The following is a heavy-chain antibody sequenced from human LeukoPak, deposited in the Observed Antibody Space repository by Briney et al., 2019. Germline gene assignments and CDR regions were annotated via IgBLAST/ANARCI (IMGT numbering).Heavy chain of an antibody. CDR1: GFTFSSYS. Sequence: GGSLRLSCAASGFTFSSYSMNWVRQAPGKGLEWVSSISSSSSYIYYADSVKGRFTISRDNAKNSLYLQMNSLRAEDTAVYYSARDKRELDDYDSSGYSDAFDIWGEGTMVTVSS. CDR2: ISSSSSYI. CDR3: ARDKRELDDYDSSGYSDAFDI. D-gene: IGHD3-22*01. J-gene: IGHJ3*02. V-gene: IGHV3-21*01.